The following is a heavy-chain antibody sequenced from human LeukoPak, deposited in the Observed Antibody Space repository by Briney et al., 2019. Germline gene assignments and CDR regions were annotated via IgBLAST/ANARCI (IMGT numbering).Heavy chain of an antibody. CDR3: ARESKYYDFWSGYRGRGFDP. J-gene: IGHJ5*02. D-gene: IGHD3-3*01. CDR2: MNPNSGNT. Sequence: ASVKVSCKASGYTFTSCGISWVRQAPGQGLEWMGWMNPNSGNTGYAQKFQGRVTMTRNTSISTAYMELSSLRSEDTAVYYCARESKYYDFWSGYRGRGFDPWGQGTLVTVSS. V-gene: IGHV1-8*02. CDR1: GYTFTSCG.